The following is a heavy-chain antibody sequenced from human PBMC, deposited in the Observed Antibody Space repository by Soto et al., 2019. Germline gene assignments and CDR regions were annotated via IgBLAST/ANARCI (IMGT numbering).Heavy chain of an antibody. Sequence: SETLSPTCTVPGASISSYYSSWIRQRPGKGLEWIGYIYYRGSTNYNPSLKSRVTLSVATSKNQFSPKLSSVAAADTAAYSFGRFSTSVNWFDPWGQGTLVTVSS. CDR1: GASISSYY. CDR2: IYYRGST. CDR3: GRFSTSVNWFDP. J-gene: IGHJ5*02. V-gene: IGHV4-59*01.